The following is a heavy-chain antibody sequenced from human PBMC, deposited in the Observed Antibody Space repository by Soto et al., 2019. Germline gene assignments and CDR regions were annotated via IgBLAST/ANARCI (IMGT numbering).Heavy chain of an antibody. Sequence: ASVKVSCKVSGYTLTELSMHWVRQAPGKGLEWMGGFDPEDGETIYAQKFQGRVTMTEDTSTDTAYMELSSLRSEDTAVYYCATDTGRYNWNLGAFDICGQGTMVTVSS. D-gene: IGHD1-20*01. CDR3: ATDTGRYNWNLGAFDI. J-gene: IGHJ3*02. CDR2: FDPEDGET. V-gene: IGHV1-24*01. CDR1: GYTLTELS.